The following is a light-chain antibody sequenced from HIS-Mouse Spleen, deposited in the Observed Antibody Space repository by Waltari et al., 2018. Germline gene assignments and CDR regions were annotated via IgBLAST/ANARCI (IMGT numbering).Light chain of an antibody. CDR3: CSYAGSSTLV. J-gene: IGLJ2*01. CDR2: EGS. CDR1: SSVVGGYNL. Sequence: QSALTQPASVSGSPGQSITISCTGTSSVVGGYNLVSWYQQHPGKAPKLMIYEGSKRPSGVSNRFSGSKSGNTASLTISGLQAEDEADYYCCSYAGSSTLVFGGGTKLTVL. V-gene: IGLV2-23*01.